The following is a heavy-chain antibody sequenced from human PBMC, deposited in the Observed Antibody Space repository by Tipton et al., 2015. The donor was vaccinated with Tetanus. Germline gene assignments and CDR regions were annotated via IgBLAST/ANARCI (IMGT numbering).Heavy chain of an antibody. CDR2: IYSGGST. Sequence: SLRLSCAASGFTVSSNYMSWVRQAPGKGLEWVSVIYSGGSTYYADSVKGRFTISRDNSKNTLYLQMNSLRAEDTAVYYCARSRGEDISGYYEPYYFDYWGQGTLVTVSS. CDR1: GFTVSSNY. V-gene: IGHV3-53*01. J-gene: IGHJ4*02. CDR3: ARSRGEDISGYYEPYYFDY. D-gene: IGHD3-22*01.